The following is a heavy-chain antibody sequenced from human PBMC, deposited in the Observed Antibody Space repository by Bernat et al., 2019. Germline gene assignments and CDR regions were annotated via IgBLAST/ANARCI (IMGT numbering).Heavy chain of an antibody. Sequence: QITLKESGPTLVKPTQTLTLTCTFSGFSLSTSGVGVGWIRQPPGKALEWLALIYWDDDKRYSPSLKSRLTITKDTSKNQVVLTMTNMDPVDTATYYCAPTRGTSYDMLTGCPGGPPLNWGQGTLVTVSS. CDR3: APTRGTSYDMLTGCPGGPPLN. CDR1: GFSLSTSGVG. CDR2: IYWDDDK. D-gene: IGHD3-9*01. J-gene: IGHJ4*02. V-gene: IGHV2-5*02.